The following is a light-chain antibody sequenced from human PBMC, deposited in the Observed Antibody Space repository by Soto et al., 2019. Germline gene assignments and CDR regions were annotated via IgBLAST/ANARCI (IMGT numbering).Light chain of an antibody. J-gene: IGKJ2*01. CDR1: QSVSSY. Sequence: EIVLTQSPATLSLSPGERATLSCRASQSVSSYLAWYQQKPGQAPRLLIYDASNRATGIPARFSGSGSGTDFTLTISSLEPEDFAVYYCQQYYNWPPMYTFGQGTKLEIK. CDR2: DAS. V-gene: IGKV3-11*01. CDR3: QQYYNWPPMYT.